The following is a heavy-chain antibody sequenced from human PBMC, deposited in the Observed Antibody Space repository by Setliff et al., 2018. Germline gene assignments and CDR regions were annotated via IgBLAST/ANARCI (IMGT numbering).Heavy chain of an antibody. CDR1: GFAFDSYA. CDR3: AGVHWTTNWFLHY. CDR2: IFHDGRDI. Sequence: GESLKISCAASGFAFDSYAMHWVRQAPGKGLGWVAIIFHDGRDIYYGDSVQGRFAISRDNSKNTLYLQMNSLRSDDTAVYYCAGVHWTTNWFLHYWGQGTLVTVSS. D-gene: IGHD7-27*01. V-gene: IGHV3-30*03. J-gene: IGHJ4*01.